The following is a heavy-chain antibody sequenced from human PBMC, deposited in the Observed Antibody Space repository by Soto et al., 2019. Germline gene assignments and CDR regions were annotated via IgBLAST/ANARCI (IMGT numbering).Heavy chain of an antibody. CDR2: IYYSGST. D-gene: IGHD3-9*01. Sequence: PSETLSLTCTVSGGSISSYYWSWIRQPPGKGLEWIGYIYYSGSTYYNPSLKSRVTISVDTSKNQFSLKLSSVTAADTAVYYCARVPTTINYYFGYWGQGTLVTVSS. CDR3: ARVPTTINYYFGY. V-gene: IGHV4-59*08. CDR1: GGSISSYY. J-gene: IGHJ4*02.